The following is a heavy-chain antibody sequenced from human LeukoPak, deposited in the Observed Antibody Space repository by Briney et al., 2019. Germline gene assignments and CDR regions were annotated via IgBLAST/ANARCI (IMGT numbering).Heavy chain of an antibody. CDR1: GGSFSGYY. J-gene: IGHJ4*02. CDR3: ARGSSYQLLYYFDY. Sequence: SETLSLTCAVYGGSFSGYYWSWIRQPPGKGLEWIGEINHSGSTNYNPSLKSQVTISVDTSKNQFSLKLSSVTAADTAVYYCARGSSYQLLYYFDYWGQGTLVTVSS. V-gene: IGHV4-34*01. D-gene: IGHD2-2*01. CDR2: INHSGST.